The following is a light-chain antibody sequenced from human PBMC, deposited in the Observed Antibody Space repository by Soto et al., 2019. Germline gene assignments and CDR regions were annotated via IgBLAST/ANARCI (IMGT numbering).Light chain of an antibody. CDR3: TSFTTSNTWV. J-gene: IGLJ3*02. CDR1: NSDVGAYNS. V-gene: IGLV2-14*01. Sequence: QSALTQPASVSGSPGQSITISCTGTNSDVGAYNSVSWYQQHPGKAPKLTIYEVSNRPSGVSNRFSGSKSGNTASLTISGLQAEDEADYYCTSFTTSNTWVFGGGTKVTVL. CDR2: EVS.